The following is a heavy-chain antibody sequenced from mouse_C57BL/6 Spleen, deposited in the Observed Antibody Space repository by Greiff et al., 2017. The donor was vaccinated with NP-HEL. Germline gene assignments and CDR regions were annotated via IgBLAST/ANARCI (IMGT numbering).Heavy chain of an antibody. J-gene: IGHJ4*01. Sequence: QVQLKESGPGLVQPSQSLSITCTVSGFSLTSYGVHWVRQSPGKGLEWLGVIWSGGSTDYNAAFISRLSISKDNSKSQVFFKMNSLQADDTAIYYCARNQGLLRYFYAMDYWGQGTSVTVSS. CDR1: GFSLTSYG. CDR2: IWSGGST. CDR3: ARNQGLLRYFYAMDY. D-gene: IGHD1-1*01. V-gene: IGHV2-2*01.